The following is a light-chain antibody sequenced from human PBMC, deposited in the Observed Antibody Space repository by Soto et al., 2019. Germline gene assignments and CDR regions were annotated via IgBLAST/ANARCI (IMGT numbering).Light chain of an antibody. CDR3: QPYYNWPLT. J-gene: IGKJ4*01. Sequence: VMTQSPGSLSVSPGERAALSCRASQSVGNKLAWYQQKPGQAPRLLIYGASTRATGVPARFSGSGFGTEFTRTINILQSEDFAVYYCQPYYNWPLTCGGGTKVDIK. CDR2: GAS. V-gene: IGKV3-15*01. CDR1: QSVGNK.